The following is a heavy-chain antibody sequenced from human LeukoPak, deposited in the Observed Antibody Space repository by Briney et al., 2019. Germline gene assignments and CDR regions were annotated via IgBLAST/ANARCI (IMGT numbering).Heavy chain of an antibody. Sequence: GGSLRLSCAASGFIFSTYWMSWVRQAPGKGLEWVANIKEDGSERHYVDSVKGRFTISRDNAKNSLYLQMNSLRAEDTAVYYCARDRGFDWLSNLDAFDIWGQGTMVTVSS. D-gene: IGHD3-9*01. V-gene: IGHV3-7*01. J-gene: IGHJ3*02. CDR2: IKEDGSER. CDR1: GFIFSTYW. CDR3: ARDRGFDWLSNLDAFDI.